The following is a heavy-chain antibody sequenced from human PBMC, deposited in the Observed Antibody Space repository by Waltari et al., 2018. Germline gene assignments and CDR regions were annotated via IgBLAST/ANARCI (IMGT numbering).Heavy chain of an antibody. D-gene: IGHD4-17*01. Sequence: EVQLVESGGGLVKPGGSLSLSCAASGFTFSSYSMTWVRQPPGKGLEWVPSISSSSSYIYYADSVKGRFTISRDNAKNSLYLQMNSLRAEDTAVYYCARGNGDYVDDNYYYGMDVWGQGTTVTVSS. CDR1: GFTFSSYS. CDR2: ISSSSSYI. CDR3: ARGNGDYVDDNYYYGMDV. V-gene: IGHV3-21*01. J-gene: IGHJ6*02.